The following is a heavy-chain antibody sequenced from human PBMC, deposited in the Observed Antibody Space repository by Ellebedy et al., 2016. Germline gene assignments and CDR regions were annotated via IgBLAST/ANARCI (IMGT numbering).Heavy chain of an antibody. D-gene: IGHD6-19*01. CDR2: IYYSGST. V-gene: IGHV4-31*03. CDR1: GGSISSGGYY. CDR3: ARVSIPGSGWYYFDY. J-gene: IGHJ4*02. Sequence: SETLSLXXTVSGGSISSGGYYWSWIRQHPGKGLEWIGYIYYSGSTYYNPSLKSRVTISVDTSKNQFSLKLSSVTAADTAVYYCARVSIPGSGWYYFDYWGQGTLVTVSS.